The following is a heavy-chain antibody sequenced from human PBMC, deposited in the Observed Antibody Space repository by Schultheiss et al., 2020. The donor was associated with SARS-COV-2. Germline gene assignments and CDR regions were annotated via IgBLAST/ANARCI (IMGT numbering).Heavy chain of an antibody. Sequence: GGSLRLSCAASGFTFSNYAMSWVRQAPGKGLEWVSGISSGGGTTYYADSVKGRFTISRGNSKNTLYLQMNSLRAEDTAVYYCATGVAATYYFDYWGQGTLVTVSS. J-gene: IGHJ4*02. CDR2: ISSGGGTT. V-gene: IGHV3-23*01. CDR3: ATGVAATYYFDY. CDR1: GFTFSNYA. D-gene: IGHD1-26*01.